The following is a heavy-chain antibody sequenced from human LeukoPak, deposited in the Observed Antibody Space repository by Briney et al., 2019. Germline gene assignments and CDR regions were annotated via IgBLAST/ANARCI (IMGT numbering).Heavy chain of an antibody. CDR1: GGSFSGYY. J-gene: IGHJ3*01. CDR2: INHRGST. D-gene: IGHD6-6*01. CDR3: AKVYSSSSRDAFDV. V-gene: IGHV4-34*01. Sequence: SETLSLTCAVYGGSFSGYYWSWIRQPPGKGLEWIGEINHRGSTNYNSSLKSRVTISEDTPKNQFSLQLNSLTAADTAVYYCAKVYSSSSRDAFDVWGQGTMVTVSS.